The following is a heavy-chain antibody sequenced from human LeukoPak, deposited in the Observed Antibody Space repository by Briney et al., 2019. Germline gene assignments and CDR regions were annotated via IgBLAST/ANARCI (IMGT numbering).Heavy chain of an antibody. V-gene: IGHV3-30*18. J-gene: IGHJ6*02. CDR2: ISYDGSNK. Sequence: HPGGSLRLSCAASGFTFSSYGMHWVRQAPGKGLEWVAVISYDGSNKYYADSVKGRFTISRDNSKNTLYLQMNSLRAEDTAVYYCAKDPYADMVRGVIRFSGYGMDVWGQGTTVTVSS. D-gene: IGHD3-10*01. CDR3: AKDPYADMVRGVIRFSGYGMDV. CDR1: GFTFSSYG.